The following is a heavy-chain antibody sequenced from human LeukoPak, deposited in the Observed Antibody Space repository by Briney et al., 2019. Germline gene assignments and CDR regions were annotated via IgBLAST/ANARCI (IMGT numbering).Heavy chain of an antibody. CDR2: IIPIFGTA. Sequence: SVKVSCKASGGTFSSYAISWVRQAPGQGLEWMGGIIPIFGTANYAQKFQGRVTMTRNTSISTAYMELSSLRSGDTAVYYCARVAGQLRYFDWFPYYYYYMDVWGKGTTVTISS. J-gene: IGHJ6*03. V-gene: IGHV1-69*05. CDR1: GGTFSSYA. CDR3: ARVAGQLRYFDWFPYYYYYMDV. D-gene: IGHD3-9*01.